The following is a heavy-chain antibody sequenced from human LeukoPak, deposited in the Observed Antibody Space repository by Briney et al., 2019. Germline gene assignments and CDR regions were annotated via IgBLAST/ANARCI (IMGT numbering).Heavy chain of an antibody. D-gene: IGHD1-20*01. Sequence: SETLSLTCAVSGYSISSGYYWSWIRQPPGKGLEWIGEINHSGSTNYNPSLESRVIILIDTSKKQFSLQLGSVTAADTAVYYCARNDNWNFDYWGQGSLVPVSS. CDR1: GYSISSGYY. CDR2: INHSGST. CDR3: ARNDNWNFDY. J-gene: IGHJ4*02. V-gene: IGHV4-34*01.